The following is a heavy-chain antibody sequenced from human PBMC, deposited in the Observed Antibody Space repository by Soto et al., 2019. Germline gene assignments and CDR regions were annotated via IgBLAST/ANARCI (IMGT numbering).Heavy chain of an antibody. CDR2: IWYDGSNK. CDR1: GFSFSIYG. CDR3: VRDGEDYIRGSYRYFDY. V-gene: IGHV3-33*01. D-gene: IGHD3-16*02. Sequence: GGSLLVSCAAYGFSFSIYGMHWVRQAPGRGLEWVAVIWYDGSNKYYVDSVKGRFSISRDNSRNTLSLQMNSLRAEDTAVYYCVRDGEDYIRGSYRYFDYWGQGVLVTVS. J-gene: IGHJ4*02.